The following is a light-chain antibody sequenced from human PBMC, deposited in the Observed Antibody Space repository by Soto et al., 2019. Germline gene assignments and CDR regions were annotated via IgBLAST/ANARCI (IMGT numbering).Light chain of an antibody. Sequence: AIQVTQSPSSLSASVGDRVTITCRASQDIRGALAWYQQKPGKAPKLLIYDVSTVQSGVLSRFSGRGSGTEFTLTITILQPEDFATYYCQQFNIYPITFGQGTRLDI. CDR1: QDIRGA. CDR2: DVS. CDR3: QQFNIYPIT. J-gene: IGKJ5*01. V-gene: IGKV1-13*02.